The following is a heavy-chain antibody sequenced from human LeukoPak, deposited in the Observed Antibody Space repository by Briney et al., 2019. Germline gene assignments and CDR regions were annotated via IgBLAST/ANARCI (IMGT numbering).Heavy chain of an antibody. D-gene: IGHD6-13*01. J-gene: IGHJ4*02. V-gene: IGHV3-7*05. Sequence: GGSLRLSCAASEFTLSHYWMTWVRPAPRKGLGWVANIKQDGSEIYYMDSVTGRFTISRDNAKNSLYLQMNRLRAEDTAVYYCARDLWAQKLPHRYFDYWGQGTLVTVSS. CDR3: ARDLWAQKLPHRYFDY. CDR2: IKQDGSEI. CDR1: EFTLSHYW.